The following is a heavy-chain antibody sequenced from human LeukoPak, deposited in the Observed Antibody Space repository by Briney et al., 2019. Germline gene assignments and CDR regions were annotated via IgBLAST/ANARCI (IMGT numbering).Heavy chain of an antibody. Sequence: GGSLRLSCAASGFTFSSYGMHWVRQAPGKGLEWVAVIWFDGTYKYYADSVKSRFTISRDNSKNTLFLQMNSLGAEDTAVYYCARDSVTGGTFDYWGQGTLVTVSS. CDR1: GFTFSSYG. CDR2: IWFDGTYK. CDR3: ARDSVTGGTFDY. V-gene: IGHV3-33*01. J-gene: IGHJ4*02. D-gene: IGHD6-19*01.